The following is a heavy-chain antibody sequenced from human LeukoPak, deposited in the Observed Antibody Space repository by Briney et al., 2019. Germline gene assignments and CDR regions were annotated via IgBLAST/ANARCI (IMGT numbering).Heavy chain of an antibody. Sequence: SETLSLTCTVSGGSISSYFWSWLRQPPGKRLEWVGYISYSGSTDYNPSLKSRVTLSVDTSKNRLPLKLSSVTAADTAVYYCARKSSRGGFNGYDFWYFDLRGRGTLVTVSS. V-gene: IGHV4-59*08. CDR3: ARKSSRGGFNGYDFWYFDL. CDR1: GGSISSYF. D-gene: IGHD5-12*01. J-gene: IGHJ2*01. CDR2: ISYSGST.